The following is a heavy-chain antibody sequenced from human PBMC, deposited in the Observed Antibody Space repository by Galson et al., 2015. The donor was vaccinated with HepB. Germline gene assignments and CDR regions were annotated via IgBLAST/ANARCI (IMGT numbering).Heavy chain of an antibody. D-gene: IGHD6-19*01. V-gene: IGHV4-39*01. CDR2: IYYSGST. CDR3: ARHSSGWSYYFDY. J-gene: IGHJ4*02. Sequence: ETLSLTCSVSGGSIRSGSYYWGWIRQPPGKGLEWIGTIYYSGSTYYNPSLKSRVTISVDTSKNQFSLKLPSVTAADTAVYYCARHSSGWSYYFDYWGQGTLVTVSS. CDR1: GGSIRSGSYY.